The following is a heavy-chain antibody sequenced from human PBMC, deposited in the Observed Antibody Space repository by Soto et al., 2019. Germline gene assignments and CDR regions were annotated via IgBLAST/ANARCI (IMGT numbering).Heavy chain of an antibody. D-gene: IGHD3-3*01. CDR3: ASHYDMWSGYFSPVDY. J-gene: IGHJ4*02. V-gene: IGHV3-11*01. CDR1: GYTFSDYY. CDR2: IDTSGTKI. Sequence: PGGSLRLSCAASGYTFSDYYMSWIRQAPGKGLEWISYIDTSGTKIYYADSVKGRFTITRDNAKNSLYLEMNSLRDEDTAVYYCASHYDMWSGYFSPVDYWGQGTLVTVSS.